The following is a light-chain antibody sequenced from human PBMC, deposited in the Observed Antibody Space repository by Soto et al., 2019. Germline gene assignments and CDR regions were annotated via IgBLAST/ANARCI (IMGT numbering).Light chain of an antibody. Sequence: MQITKSPSSVSASVGDRGIITCRASQSISPYLNWYQQKPGKAPKLLIYDASTLQSGVPSRFSGSGSGTDITLTITNLQPEDFATYYCQQSYSSIPTFGQGTRLEIK. CDR2: DAS. CDR1: QSISPY. V-gene: IGKV1-39*01. J-gene: IGKJ5*01. CDR3: QQSYSSIPT.